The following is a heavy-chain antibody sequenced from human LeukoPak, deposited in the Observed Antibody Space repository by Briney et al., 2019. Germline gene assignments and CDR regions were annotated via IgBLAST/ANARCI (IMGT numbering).Heavy chain of an antibody. Sequence: GGSLRLSCTASGFTFSSYSMNWVRQAPGKGLEWVSYISSSGSTIYYADSVKGRFTISRDNAKNSLYLQMNSVRAEDTAVYYCARDTAWSTADYYMDVWGKGTSVIVS. D-gene: IGHD5/OR15-5a*01. CDR3: ARDTAWSTADYYMDV. CDR2: ISSSGSTI. V-gene: IGHV3-48*04. J-gene: IGHJ6*03. CDR1: GFTFSSYS.